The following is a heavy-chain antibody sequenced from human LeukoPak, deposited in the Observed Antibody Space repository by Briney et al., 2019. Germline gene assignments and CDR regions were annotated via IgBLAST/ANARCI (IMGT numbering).Heavy chain of an antibody. CDR1: GYTFTSYD. CDR3: ARGLAVAGEYDY. Sequence: ASVKVSCKASGYTFTSYDINWVRQATGQGLEWMGWMNPNSGNTGYAQKFQGRVTMTRNTSISTAYMELSSLRSEDTAVYYCARGLAVAGEYDYWGQGTLVTVSS. V-gene: IGHV1-8*01. CDR2: MNPNSGNT. D-gene: IGHD6-19*01. J-gene: IGHJ4*02.